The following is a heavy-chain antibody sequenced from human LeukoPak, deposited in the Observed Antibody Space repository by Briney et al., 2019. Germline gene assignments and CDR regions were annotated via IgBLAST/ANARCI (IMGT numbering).Heavy chain of an antibody. CDR2: IHYSGGST. V-gene: IGHV3-23*01. Sequence: GGSLRLSCAASGFTVSNYALSWVRQAPGKGLELVSAIHYSGGSTYYADSVKGRYSISRDNSKNTLYLQMNSLRAEDTAVYYCAKVIREVDMSHDYWGQGALVTVSS. CDR3: AKVIREVDMSHDY. CDR1: GFTVSNYA. D-gene: IGHD5-24*01. J-gene: IGHJ4*02.